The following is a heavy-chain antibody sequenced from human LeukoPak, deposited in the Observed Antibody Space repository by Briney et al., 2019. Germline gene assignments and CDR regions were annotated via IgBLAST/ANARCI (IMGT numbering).Heavy chain of an antibody. Sequence: GGSLRLSCAASGFTVSSNHMSWVRQAPGKGLEWVSVIYSGGSTYYADSVKGRFTISRDNSKNTLYLQMNSLRTEDTAVYYCARGSRIMIARDDIWGQGTMVTVSS. D-gene: IGHD3-16*01. CDR2: IYSGGST. CDR1: GFTVSSNH. V-gene: IGHV3-66*02. CDR3: ARGSRIMIARDDI. J-gene: IGHJ3*02.